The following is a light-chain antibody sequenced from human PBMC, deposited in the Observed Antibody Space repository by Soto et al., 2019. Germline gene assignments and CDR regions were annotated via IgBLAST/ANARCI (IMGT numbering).Light chain of an antibody. CDR3: SSYTSSSPYV. V-gene: IGLV2-14*01. J-gene: IGLJ1*01. CDR1: SSDVGGYNY. CDR2: EVS. Sequence: QSALTQPASVSGSPGQSITISCTGTSSDVGGYNYVSRYQQHPGKAPKLMIYEVSNRPSGVSNRFSGSKSGNTASLTISGIQAEDEADYYCSSYTSSSPYVFGTGTKLTVL.